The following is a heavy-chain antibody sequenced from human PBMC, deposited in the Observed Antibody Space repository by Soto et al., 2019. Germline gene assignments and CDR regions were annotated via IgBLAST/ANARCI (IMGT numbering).Heavy chain of an antibody. CDR1: GGTFSSYA. V-gene: IGHV1-69*13. D-gene: IGHD2-21*02. J-gene: IGHJ2*01. CDR2: IIPIFGTA. CDR3: ATKSTYCGGDCSPYWYFDL. Sequence: ASVKVSCKASGGTFSSYAISWVRQAPGQGLEWMGGIIPIFGTANYAQKFQGRVTITADESTSTAYMELSSLRSEDTAVYYCATKSTYCGGDCSPYWYFDLWGRGTLVTVSS.